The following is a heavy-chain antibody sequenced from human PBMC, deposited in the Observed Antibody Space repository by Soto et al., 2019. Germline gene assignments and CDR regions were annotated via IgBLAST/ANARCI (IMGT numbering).Heavy chain of an antibody. V-gene: IGHV3-74*01. J-gene: IGHJ4*02. CDR3: ARDIGYGGN. D-gene: IGHD3-16*01. CDR1: GFTFSTSW. Sequence: EVQLVESGGGLVQPGGSLRLSCTTSGFTFSTSWMHWVRQTPGKGLLWVSHISTDGSITNYADSAKGRFTISRDNAKSTLFLQMNNLRAEDTAVYFCARDIGYGGNWGQGTLVTVSS. CDR2: ISTDGSIT.